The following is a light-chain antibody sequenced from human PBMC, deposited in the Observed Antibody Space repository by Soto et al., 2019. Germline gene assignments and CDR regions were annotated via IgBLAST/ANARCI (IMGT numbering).Light chain of an antibody. J-gene: IGLJ3*02. CDR2: GVN. V-gene: IGLV2-23*02. Sequence: QSALTQPASVSGSPGQSITISCTGTSSDVGGYNLVSGYQQHPGKAPKLMIFGVNMRPSGVSYRFSGSKSGNTASLTISGLQAEDEADYYCCVYAPGIPWVLGGGTLVTVL. CDR3: CVYAPGIPWV. CDR1: SSDVGGYNL.